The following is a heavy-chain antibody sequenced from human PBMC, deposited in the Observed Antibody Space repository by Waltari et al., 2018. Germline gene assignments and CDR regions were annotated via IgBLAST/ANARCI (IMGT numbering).Heavy chain of an antibody. CDR2: ISSSSSTI. Sequence: EVQLVESGGGLVQPGGSLRLSCAASGFTFRSYSMNWVRQAPGKGLEWVSYISSSSSTIYYADSVKGRFTISRDNAKNSLYLQMNSLRAEDTAVYYCARGNWKISSWSDYWGQGTLVTVSS. J-gene: IGHJ4*02. D-gene: IGHD6-13*01. CDR1: GFTFRSYS. CDR3: ARGNWKISSWSDY. V-gene: IGHV3-48*01.